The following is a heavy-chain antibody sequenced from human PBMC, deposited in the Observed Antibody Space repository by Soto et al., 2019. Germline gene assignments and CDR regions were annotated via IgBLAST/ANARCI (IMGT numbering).Heavy chain of an antibody. CDR3: ARFADYYDSSGPDY. Sequence: LCGGSISSGGYYWSWIRQHPGKGLEWIGYIYCSGSTYYNPSLKSRVTISVDTSKNQFSLKLSSVTAADTAVYYCARFADYYDSSGPDYWGQGTLVTVSS. D-gene: IGHD3-22*01. CDR2: IYCSGST. J-gene: IGHJ4*02. V-gene: IGHV4-31*02. CDR1: GGSISSGGYY.